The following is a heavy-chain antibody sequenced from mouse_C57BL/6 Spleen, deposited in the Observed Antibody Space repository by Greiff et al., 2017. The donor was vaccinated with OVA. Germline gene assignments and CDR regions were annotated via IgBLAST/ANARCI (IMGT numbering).Heavy chain of an antibody. CDR3: ARGGGPQLPSYYAMDY. J-gene: IGHJ4*01. CDR2: ISSGSSTI. V-gene: IGHV5-17*01. D-gene: IGHD2-1*01. Sequence: EVKVVESGGGLVKPGGSLKLSCAASGFTFSDYGMHWVRQAPEKGLEWVAYISSGSSTIYYADTVKGRFTISRDNAKNTLFLQMTSLRSEDTAMYYCARGGGPQLPSYYAMDYWGQGTSVTVSS. CDR1: GFTFSDYG.